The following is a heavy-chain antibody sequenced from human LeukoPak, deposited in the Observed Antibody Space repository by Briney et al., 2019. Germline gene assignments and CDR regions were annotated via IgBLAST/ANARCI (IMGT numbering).Heavy chain of an antibody. J-gene: IGHJ4*02. CDR1: GGTFSSYA. CDR2: IIPIFGTA. CDR3: ARDMDTAMGGLDY. Sequence: ASVKVSCKASGGTFSSYAISWVQQAPGQGLEWMGGIIPIFGTANYAQKFQGRVTITADKSTSTAYMELSSLRSEDTAVYYCARDMDTAMGGLDYWGQGTLVTVSS. V-gene: IGHV1-69*06. D-gene: IGHD5-18*01.